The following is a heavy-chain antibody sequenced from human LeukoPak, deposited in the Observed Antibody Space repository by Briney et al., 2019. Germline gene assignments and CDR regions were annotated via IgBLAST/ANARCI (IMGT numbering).Heavy chain of an antibody. CDR2: NLLSEYTT. Sequence: GQARKIASQVYPYSSTIYWIRWACHKPENRLDLKMNNLLSEYTTRYSPSIQCQFTISADKSISTAYLQWSSLKASDTALYYCASHGANSWGYFENWGQGTRVTVSS. V-gene: IGHV5-51*01. D-gene: IGHD4-23*01. CDR3: ASHGANSWGYFEN. J-gene: IGHJ4*02. CDR1: PYSSTIYW.